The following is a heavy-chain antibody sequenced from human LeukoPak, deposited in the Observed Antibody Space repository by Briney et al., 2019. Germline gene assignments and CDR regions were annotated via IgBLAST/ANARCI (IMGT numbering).Heavy chain of an antibody. Sequence: GGSLRLSCAASGFIVNSYAMSWVRQAPGKGLAWVSLIYSDGVTQYTDSVKGRFTISRDNSKNTLYLQMNSLRDEDTAVYFCARDRAEGKTWVEFDPWGQGTLVTVSS. J-gene: IGHJ5*02. CDR2: IYSDGVT. V-gene: IGHV3-66*02. CDR3: ARDRAEGKTWVEFDP. CDR1: GFIVNSYA.